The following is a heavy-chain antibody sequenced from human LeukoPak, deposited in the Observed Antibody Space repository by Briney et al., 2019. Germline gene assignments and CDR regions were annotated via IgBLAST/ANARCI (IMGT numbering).Heavy chain of an antibody. CDR1: GFTFSTYG. CDR2: ISYDGSHI. Sequence: QAGGSLRLSFAASGFTFSTYGLHWVRQAPGKGLEWVAVISYDGSHIYYADSVKGRFTISRDNSKNTLYLQMNSLRAEDTAVYYCARDPTFYYGSGSFWYFDYWGQGTLVTVSS. J-gene: IGHJ4*02. D-gene: IGHD3-10*01. V-gene: IGHV3-30*03. CDR3: ARDPTFYYGSGSFWYFDY.